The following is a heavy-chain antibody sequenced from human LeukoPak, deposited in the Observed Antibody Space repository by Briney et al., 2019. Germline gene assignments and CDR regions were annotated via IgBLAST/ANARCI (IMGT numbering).Heavy chain of an antibody. CDR2: IYYSGST. V-gene: IGHV4-59*01. D-gene: IGHD6-6*01. J-gene: IGHJ4*02. CDR1: GGSISSYY. Sequence: SETLSLTCTASGGSISSYYWSWIRQPPGKGLEWIGYIYYSGSTNYNPSLKSRVTISVDTSKNQFSLKLSSVTAADTAVYYCARDSSSSSLFDYWGQGTPVTVSS. CDR3: ARDSSSSSLFDY.